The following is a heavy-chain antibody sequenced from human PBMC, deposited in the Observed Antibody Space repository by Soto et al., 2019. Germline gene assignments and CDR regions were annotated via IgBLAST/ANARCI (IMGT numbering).Heavy chain of an antibody. CDR3: ARDQLYYNDISGRPLNAFDV. V-gene: IGHV3-48*01. Sequence: PGGSLRLSCAASGFTFSSYSMNWVRQAQGKGLEWVSYISSSSSTIYYADSVKGRFTISRDNAKNSLYLQMNSLRAEDTAVYYCARDQLYYNDISGRPLNAFDVWGQGTMVTVS. CDR2: ISSSSSTI. J-gene: IGHJ3*01. CDR1: GFTFSSYS. D-gene: IGHD3-22*01.